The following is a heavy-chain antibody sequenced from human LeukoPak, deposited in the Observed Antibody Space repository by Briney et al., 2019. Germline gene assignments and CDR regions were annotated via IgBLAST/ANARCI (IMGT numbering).Heavy chain of an antibody. CDR1: GFSFSDSP. J-gene: IGHJ4*02. Sequence: GGSLKLSCAASGFSFSDSPMHWVRQASGKGLEWVGRVRDRANSYATGYAASVEGRFTISRDDSENMAYLQMNSLIIEDTAVYYCTRQRPQTGTFDYWGQGVLVTVSS. D-gene: IGHD3-9*01. CDR3: TRQRPQTGTFDY. V-gene: IGHV3-73*01. CDR2: VRDRANSYAT.